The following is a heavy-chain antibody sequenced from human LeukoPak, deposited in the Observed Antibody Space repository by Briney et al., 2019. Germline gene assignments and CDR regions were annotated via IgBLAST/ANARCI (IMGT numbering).Heavy chain of an antibody. J-gene: IGHJ3*02. Sequence: ASVKVSCKASGYTFTGYYMHWVRRAPGQGLEWMGWINPNSGGANYAQRFQGWVTMTRDTSIGTAYMELSRLRSDDTAVYYCARDRSEDYDGGSDAFDIWGQGTMVTVSS. CDR2: INPNSGGA. CDR3: ARDRSEDYDGGSDAFDI. V-gene: IGHV1-2*04. D-gene: IGHD3-22*01. CDR1: GYTFTGYY.